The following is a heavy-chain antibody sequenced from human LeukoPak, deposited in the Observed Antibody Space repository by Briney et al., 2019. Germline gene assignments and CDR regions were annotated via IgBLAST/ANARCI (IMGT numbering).Heavy chain of an antibody. Sequence: ASVKVSCRASGYTFTSYGISWVRQAPGQGLEWMGGIIPIFGTANYAQKFQGRVTITADESTSTAYMELSSLRSEDTAVYYCARRSTGIAAAGPTSFDYWGQGTLVTVSS. CDR2: IIPIFGTA. V-gene: IGHV1-69*13. J-gene: IGHJ4*02. CDR1: GYTFTSYG. D-gene: IGHD6-13*01. CDR3: ARRSTGIAAAGPTSFDY.